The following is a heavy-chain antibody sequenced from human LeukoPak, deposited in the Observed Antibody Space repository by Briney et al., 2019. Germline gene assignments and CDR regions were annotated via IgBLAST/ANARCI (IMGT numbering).Heavy chain of an antibody. V-gene: IGHV5-51*01. CDR1: GYRFTSDW. D-gene: IGHD6-19*01. Sequence: ESLKISCTGSGYRFTSDWIGWVRQMPGKGLEWMGIIYPGDSDTRYSPSFPGQVTISADKSVNTAYLQWSSLKASDTAMYYCARHGVEGVSTTLGSGFDDWGQGTLVTVSS. CDR3: ARHGVEGVSTTLGSGFDD. CDR2: IYPGDSDT. J-gene: IGHJ4*02.